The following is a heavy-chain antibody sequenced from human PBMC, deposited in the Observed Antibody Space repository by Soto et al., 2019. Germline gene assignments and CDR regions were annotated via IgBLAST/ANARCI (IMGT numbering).Heavy chain of an antibody. CDR2: MNPNSGNT. V-gene: IGHV1-8*01. J-gene: IGHJ3*02. D-gene: IGHD6-13*01. Sequence: QVQLVQSGAEVKKPGASVKVSCKASGYTFTSYDINWGRQAPGQGLEWMGWMNPNSGNTGYAQKFQGRVTMTRNTSISTAYMELSSLRSEDTAVYYCASIAGNSDDAFDIWGQGTMVTVSS. CDR3: ASIAGNSDDAFDI. CDR1: GYTFTSYD.